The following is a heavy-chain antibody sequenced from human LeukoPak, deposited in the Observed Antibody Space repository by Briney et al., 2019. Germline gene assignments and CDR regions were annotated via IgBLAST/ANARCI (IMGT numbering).Heavy chain of an antibody. CDR1: GFTFSRYE. Sequence: GGSLRLPCAASGFTFSRYEMTWVRQAPGKGLEWVSNISSSDTTIHYADSVKGRFTISRDNAKNSQYLQMSSLRAEDTAVYYCARAVYGYFFFCGEGTLLTVSS. CDR2: ISSSDTTI. D-gene: IGHD5-18*01. CDR3: ARAVYGYFFF. J-gene: IGHJ4*02. V-gene: IGHV3-48*03.